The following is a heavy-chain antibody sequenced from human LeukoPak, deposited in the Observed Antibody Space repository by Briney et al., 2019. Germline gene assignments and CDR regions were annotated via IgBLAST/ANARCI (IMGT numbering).Heavy chain of an antibody. CDR2: IYYSGST. V-gene: IGHV4-31*03. J-gene: IGHJ4*02. D-gene: IGHD3-22*01. Sequence: SETLSLTCTVSGGSISSGGYCWSWIRQHPGKGLEWIGYIYYSGSTYYNPSLKSRVTISVDTSKNQFSLKLSSVTAADTAVYYCARDDYDSSGSVGYWGQGTLVTVSS. CDR1: GGSISSGGYC. CDR3: ARDDYDSSGSVGY.